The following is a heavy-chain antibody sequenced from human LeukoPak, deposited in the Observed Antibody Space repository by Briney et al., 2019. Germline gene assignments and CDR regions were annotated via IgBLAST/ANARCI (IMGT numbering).Heavy chain of an antibody. CDR2: IWYDGSNK. Sequence: GGSLRLSCAASGFTFSSYGMHWVRQAPGKGLEWVAVIWYDGSNKYYADSVKGRFTISRDNSKNTLYLQMNSLRAEDTAVYYCARDFQLLWFASYLPDYWGQGTLVTVSS. V-gene: IGHV3-33*01. J-gene: IGHJ4*02. CDR1: GFTFSSYG. CDR3: ARDFQLLWFASYLPDY. D-gene: IGHD3-10*01.